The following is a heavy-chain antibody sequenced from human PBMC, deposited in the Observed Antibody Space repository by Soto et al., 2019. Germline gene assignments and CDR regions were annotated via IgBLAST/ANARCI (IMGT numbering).Heavy chain of an antibody. CDR2: ISGSGGST. CDR1: GFTFSSYA. J-gene: IGHJ3*02. V-gene: IGHV3-23*01. CDR3: AKGIPFSYDSSGPDAFDI. Sequence: GGSLRLSCAASGFTFSSYAMSWVRQAPGKGLEWVSAISGSGGSTYYADSVKGRFTISRDNSKNTLYLQMNSLRAEDTAVYYCAKGIPFSYDSSGPDAFDISGPGTIVTVSS. D-gene: IGHD3-22*01.